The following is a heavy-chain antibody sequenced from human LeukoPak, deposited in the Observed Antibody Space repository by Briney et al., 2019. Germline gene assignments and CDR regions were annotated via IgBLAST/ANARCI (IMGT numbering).Heavy chain of an antibody. CDR2: ISSSGSTI. V-gene: IGHV3-11*01. CDR3: ARVLRYCSGGNCYSGGLGYMDV. D-gene: IGHD2-15*01. CDR1: GFTFSDYY. J-gene: IGHJ6*03. Sequence: GGSLRLSCAAFGFTFSDYYMSWIRQAPGKGLEWVSYISSSGSTIYYADSVKGRFTISRDNAKNSLYLQMNSLRAEDTAVYYCARVLRYCSGGNCYSGGLGYMDVWGKGTTVTISS.